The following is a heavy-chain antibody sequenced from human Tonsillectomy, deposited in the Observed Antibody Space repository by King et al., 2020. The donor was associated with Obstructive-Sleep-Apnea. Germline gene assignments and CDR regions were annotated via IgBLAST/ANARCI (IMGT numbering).Heavy chain of an antibody. D-gene: IGHD3-22*01. Sequence: VQLVESGGGLIQPGGSLRLSCAVSGFKFSTYSMNWVRQSPGKGPEWVSYISSTGGSVYYADFVEGRFTISRDNAKNSLSLQLNGLRAEDTAVYYCAREPTLDSRGYYFDYWGQGTLVTVSS. V-gene: IGHV3-48*04. CDR2: ISSTGGSV. CDR3: AREPTLDSRGYYFDY. J-gene: IGHJ4*02. CDR1: GFKFSTYS.